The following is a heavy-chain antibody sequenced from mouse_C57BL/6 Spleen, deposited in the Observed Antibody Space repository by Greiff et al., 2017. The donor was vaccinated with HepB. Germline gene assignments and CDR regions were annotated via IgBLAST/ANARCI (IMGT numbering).Heavy chain of an antibody. D-gene: IGHD1-1*01. J-gene: IGHJ2*01. Sequence: QVQLQQPGAELVKPGASVKLSCKASGYTFTSYWMHWVKQRPGRGLEWIGRIDPNSGGTKYNEKFKSKATLTVDKPASKAYMQLSSQTSEDSAVYYSARLRITTVVGSFDYWGQGTTLTVSS. CDR2: IDPNSGGT. CDR1: GYTFTSYW. V-gene: IGHV1-72*01. CDR3: ARLRITTVVGSFDY.